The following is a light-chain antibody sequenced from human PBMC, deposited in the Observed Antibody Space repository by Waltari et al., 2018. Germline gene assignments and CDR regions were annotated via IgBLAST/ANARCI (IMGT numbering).Light chain of an antibody. CDR2: DAS. Sequence: DIQMTQSPSSLSASVGDRVTITSPASQDIRKNLNWFQQKPGKAPQVLIFDASNSQAAVPSRFSGSGSGTDFAFTISSLQPEGIGTYYCQQYANLPLTFGGGTRVEIK. V-gene: IGKV1-33*01. J-gene: IGKJ4*01. CDR1: QDIRKN. CDR3: QQYANLPLT.